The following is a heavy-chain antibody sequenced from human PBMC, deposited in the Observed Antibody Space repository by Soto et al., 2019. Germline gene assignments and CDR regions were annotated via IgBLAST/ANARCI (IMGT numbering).Heavy chain of an antibody. CDR1: GFTFSSYA. J-gene: IGHJ4*02. CDR2: ISGSGGTT. V-gene: IGHV3-23*01. D-gene: IGHD5-12*01. Sequence: PGGSLRLSCAASGFTFSSYAMSWVRQAPGKGLEWVSGISGSGGTTFYADSVKGRFTISRDSLKNTLYLQMKSLRAEDTAVYYCARDSNFDRDGYNWDKGYYFDNWGQGTLVTVSS. CDR3: ARDSNFDRDGYNWDKGYYFDN.